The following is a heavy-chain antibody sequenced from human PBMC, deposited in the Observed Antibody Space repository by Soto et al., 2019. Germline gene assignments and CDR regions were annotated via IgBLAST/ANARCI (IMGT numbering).Heavy chain of an antibody. D-gene: IGHD3-22*01. CDR2: IYYSGST. Sequence: PSETLSLTCTVSGGSISSGDYYWSWIRQPPGKGLEWIGYIYYSGSTYYNPSLKSRVTISVDTSKNQFSLKLSSVTAADTAVYYCARCGEDYYDSSGYPAPAFDIWGQGTMVTVPS. CDR3: ARCGEDYYDSSGYPAPAFDI. V-gene: IGHV4-30-4*01. CDR1: GGSISSGDYY. J-gene: IGHJ3*02.